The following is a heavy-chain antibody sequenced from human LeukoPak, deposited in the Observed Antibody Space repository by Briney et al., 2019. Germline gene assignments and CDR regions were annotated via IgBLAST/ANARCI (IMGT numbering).Heavy chain of an antibody. Sequence: GGSLRLSCAASGFTFSSYAMHWVRQAPGKGLEWVAVISYDGSNKYYADSVKGRFTISRDNSKNTLYLQMNSLRAEDTAVYYCAKDTRTGYSSSWFWGQGTLVTVSS. CDR1: GFTFSSYA. D-gene: IGHD6-13*01. CDR3: AKDTRTGYSSSWF. V-gene: IGHV3-30-3*01. J-gene: IGHJ4*02. CDR2: ISYDGSNK.